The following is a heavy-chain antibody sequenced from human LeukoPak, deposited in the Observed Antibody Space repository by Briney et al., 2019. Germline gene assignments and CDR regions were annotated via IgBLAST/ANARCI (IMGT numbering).Heavy chain of an antibody. CDR3: ARERGAYYDSSGYCVY. V-gene: IGHV3-66*01. Sequence: PGGSLRLSCAASGFNFPTYAMQWVRQAPGKGLEWVSVIYSGGSTYYADSVKGRFTISRDNSKNTLYLQMNSLRAEDTAVYYCARERGAYYDSSGYCVYWGQGTLVTVSS. CDR1: GFNFPTYA. CDR2: IYSGGST. D-gene: IGHD3-22*01. J-gene: IGHJ4*02.